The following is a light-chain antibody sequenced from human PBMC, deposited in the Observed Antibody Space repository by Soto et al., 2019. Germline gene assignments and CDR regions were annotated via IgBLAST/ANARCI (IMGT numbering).Light chain of an antibody. J-gene: IGKJ2*01. V-gene: IGKV3-11*01. CDR2: DAS. CDR1: QSVSSY. Sequence: EIVLTQSPATLSLSPGERATLSCRASQSVSSYLAWYQQKPGQAPRLLIYDASNRATGIPARFSGSGSGTYFPLTISSLEPEDFAVYYCQQRSNWPPGYTFGQGTKLEIK. CDR3: QQRSNWPPGYT.